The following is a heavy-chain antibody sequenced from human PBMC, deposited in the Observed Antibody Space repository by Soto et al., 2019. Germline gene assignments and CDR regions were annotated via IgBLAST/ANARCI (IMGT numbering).Heavy chain of an antibody. D-gene: IGHD3-22*01. V-gene: IGHV1-69*01. CDR1: RGTFTNEA. Sequence: QVYLVQSGAEVKKPGSSVKVACKALRGTFTNEAFSWVRQAPGQGLEWMGGIMPFFGSGNYAQKFQGRINITADESTSSVYLELTSLRSEDTAVYYCARDRAGYYSHFVYWGQGTLVTVSS. J-gene: IGHJ4*02. CDR2: IMPFFGSG. CDR3: ARDRAGYYSHFVY.